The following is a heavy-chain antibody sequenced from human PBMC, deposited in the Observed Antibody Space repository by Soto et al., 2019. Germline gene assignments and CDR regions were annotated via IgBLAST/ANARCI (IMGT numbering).Heavy chain of an antibody. CDR3: ARDNDWSYDS. V-gene: IGHV3-74*03. J-gene: IGHJ4*02. CDR2: IKPDGSRT. CDR1: GFTFSSYW. D-gene: IGHD3-9*01. Sequence: GGSLRLSCAASGFTFSSYWMHWVRQAPGEGLVWVSYIKPDGSRTKDADSVKGRFTISRDNARNTLYLRMNSLRAEDTAVYYCARDNDWSYDSWGRGTLVTVSS.